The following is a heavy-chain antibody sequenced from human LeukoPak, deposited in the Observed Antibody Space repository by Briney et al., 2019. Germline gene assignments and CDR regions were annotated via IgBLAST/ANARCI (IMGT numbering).Heavy chain of an antibody. CDR1: GYTFTGYY. J-gene: IGHJ4*02. V-gene: IGHV1-69*02. CDR2: IIPILGIA. D-gene: IGHD3-22*01. CDR3: ARSYDSSGYYVY. Sequence: ASVKVSCKASGYTFTGYYMHWVRQAPGQGLEWMGRIIPILGIANYAQKFQGRVTITADKSTSTAYMELSSLRSEDTAVYYCARSYDSSGYYVYWGQGTLVTVSS.